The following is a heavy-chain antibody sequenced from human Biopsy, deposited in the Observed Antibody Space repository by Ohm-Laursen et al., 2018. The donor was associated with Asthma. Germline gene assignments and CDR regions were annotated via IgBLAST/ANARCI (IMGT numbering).Heavy chain of an antibody. CDR1: GFTFSSYG. D-gene: IGHD2-2*01. Sequence: SLRLSCAASGFTFSSYGMHWVRQAPGKGLEWVANIKKDGSETYYVDSVKGRFTISRDNAKNSLYLHINSLRAEDTAVYYCARGGYCTSPTCPWGRYATDVWGQGTTVTVAS. V-gene: IGHV3-7*01. J-gene: IGHJ6*02. CDR3: ARGGYCTSPTCPWGRYATDV. CDR2: IKKDGSET.